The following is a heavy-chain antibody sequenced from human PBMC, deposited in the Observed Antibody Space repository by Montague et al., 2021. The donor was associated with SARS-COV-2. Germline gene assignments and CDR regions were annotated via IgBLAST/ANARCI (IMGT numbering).Heavy chain of an antibody. Sequence: SETLSLTCAGYGGSFSGYYWSWIRKAPGKGLEWIGEINHSGSTKYNPSLKSRVTISVDTSKNQFSLKLGSVTAADTAVYYCASLTLGYCSSTSCYSDWFDPWGQGTLVTVSS. V-gene: IGHV4-34*01. D-gene: IGHD2-2*02. CDR3: ASLTLGYCSSTSCYSDWFDP. CDR2: INHSGST. J-gene: IGHJ5*02. CDR1: GGSFSGYY.